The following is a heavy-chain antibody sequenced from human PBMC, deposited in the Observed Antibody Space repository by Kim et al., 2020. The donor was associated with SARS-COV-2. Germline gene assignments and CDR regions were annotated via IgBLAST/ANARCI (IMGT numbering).Heavy chain of an antibody. CDR3: ARGVLGYCSGGSCYLDAFDI. CDR2: IYYSGST. V-gene: IGHV4-59*01. CDR1: GGSISSYY. J-gene: IGHJ3*02. Sequence: SETLSLICTVSGGSISSYYWSWIRQPPGKGLEWIGYIYYSGSTNYNPSLKSRVTISVDTSKNQFSLKLSSVTAADTAVYYCARGVLGYCSGGSCYLDAFDIWGQGTMVTVSS. D-gene: IGHD2-15*01.